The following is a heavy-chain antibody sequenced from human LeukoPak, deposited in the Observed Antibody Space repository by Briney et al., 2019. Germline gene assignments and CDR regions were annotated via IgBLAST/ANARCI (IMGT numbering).Heavy chain of an antibody. Sequence: GESLKISCKGPGYSFTSYWIGWVRQMPGKGLEWMGIIYPGDSDTRYSPSFQGQVTISADKSISTAYLQWSSLKASDTAMYYCARGGTIFPALVWFDPWGQGTLVTVSS. CDR1: GYSFTSYW. V-gene: IGHV5-51*01. J-gene: IGHJ5*02. CDR2: IYPGDSDT. D-gene: IGHD3-3*01. CDR3: ARGGTIFPALVWFDP.